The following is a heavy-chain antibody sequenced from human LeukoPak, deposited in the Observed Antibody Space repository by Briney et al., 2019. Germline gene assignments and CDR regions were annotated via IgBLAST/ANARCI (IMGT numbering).Heavy chain of an antibody. CDR2: IRYDGSNK. D-gene: IGHD3-22*01. CDR3: ASLSYYYDGRDAFDI. V-gene: IGHV3-30*02. Sequence: GGSLRLSCAASGFTFSSYGMNWVRQAPGKGLEWVAFIRYDGSNKYYADSVKGRFTISRDNSKNTLYLQMKSLRAEDTAVYYCASLSYYYDGRDAFDIWGQGTMVTVPS. CDR1: GFTFSSYG. J-gene: IGHJ3*02.